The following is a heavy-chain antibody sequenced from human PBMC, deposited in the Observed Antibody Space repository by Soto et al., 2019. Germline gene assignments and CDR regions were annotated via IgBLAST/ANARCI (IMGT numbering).Heavy chain of an antibody. V-gene: IGHV4-59*01. CDR3: VTESAAYYFGY. J-gene: IGHJ4*02. D-gene: IGHD6-25*01. Sequence: QVQLQESGPGLVKPSETLSLTCTVSGGSISSYYWSWIRQPPGKGLEWIGYIHYSGSTNYNPSLKSRVIILVYSSKNQFSLKLSSVTAADTAVYYCVTESAAYYFGYWGQGTPVTVSS. CDR1: GGSISSYY. CDR2: IHYSGST.